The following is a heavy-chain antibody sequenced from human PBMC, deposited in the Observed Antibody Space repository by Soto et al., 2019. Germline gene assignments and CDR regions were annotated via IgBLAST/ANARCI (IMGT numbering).Heavy chain of an antibody. J-gene: IGHJ6*02. CDR1: GFTFSSYS. D-gene: IGHD2-2*01. CDR3: ARLGGVVPALRSTHEGVHYFYGMDV. CDR2: ISSSSSYI. Sequence: PGGSLRLSCAASGFTFSSYSMNWVRQAPGKGLEWVSSISSSSSYIYYADSVKGRFTISRDNAKNSLYLQMNSLRAEDTAVYYCARLGGVVPALRSTHEGVHYFYGMDVWGPGTSLTV. V-gene: IGHV3-21*01.